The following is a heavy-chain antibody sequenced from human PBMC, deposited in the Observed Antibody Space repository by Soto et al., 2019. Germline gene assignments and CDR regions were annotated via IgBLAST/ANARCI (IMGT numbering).Heavy chain of an antibody. D-gene: IGHD5-12*01. V-gene: IGHV3-30*18. CDR2: ASYDGSYK. Sequence: GGSLRLFCAASGFTFSSFGMHWVRQAPGKGLEWVAVASYDGSYKYYADSVKGRFTISRDNSKNTLYLQMNSLRAEDTAVYYCAKERSVVATTPDFDYWGQGTLVTVSS. J-gene: IGHJ4*02. CDR3: AKERSVVATTPDFDY. CDR1: GFTFSSFG.